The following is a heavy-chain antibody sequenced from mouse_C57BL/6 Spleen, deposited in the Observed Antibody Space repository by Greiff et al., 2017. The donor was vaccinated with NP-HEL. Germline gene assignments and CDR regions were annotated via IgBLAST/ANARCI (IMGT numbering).Heavy chain of an antibody. Sequence: LQQSGASVKISCKASGYAFSSYWMNWVKQRPGKGLEWIGQIYPGDGDINYNGKFKGKATLTADKSSSTAYMQLSSLTSEDSAVYFCAREGDQWYFDVWGTGTTVTVSS. CDR1: GYAFSSYW. CDR3: AREGDQWYFDV. J-gene: IGHJ1*03. CDR2: IYPGDGDI. V-gene: IGHV1-80*01. D-gene: IGHD3-3*01.